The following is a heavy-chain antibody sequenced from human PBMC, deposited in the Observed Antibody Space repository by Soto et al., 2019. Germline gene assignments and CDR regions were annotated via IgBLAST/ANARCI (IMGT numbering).Heavy chain of an antibody. J-gene: IGHJ6*02. V-gene: IGHV1-8*01. CDR1: GYTFTSYD. CDR3: AIVLELHYYYVMDV. D-gene: IGHD1-7*01. CDR2: MNPNSGNT. Sequence: ASVKVSCKASGYTFTSYDINWVRQATGQGLEWMGWMNPNSGNTGYAQKFQGRVTMTRNTSISTAYMELSSLRSEDTAVYYCAIVLELHYYYVMDVWGQGTTVTVSS.